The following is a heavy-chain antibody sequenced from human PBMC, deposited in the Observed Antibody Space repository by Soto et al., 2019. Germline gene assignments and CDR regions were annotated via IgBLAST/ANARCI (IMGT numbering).Heavy chain of an antibody. D-gene: IGHD3-22*01. CDR3: ALSSGYYYDSSGHNDAFDI. Sequence: ASVKVSCKASGYTFTSYGISWVRQAPGQGLEWMGWISAYNGNTNYAQKLQGRVTMTTDTSTSTAYMELRSLRSDDTAVYYCALSSGYYYDSSGHNDAFDIWGQGTMVTVSS. CDR1: GYTFTSYG. J-gene: IGHJ3*02. V-gene: IGHV1-18*01. CDR2: ISAYNGNT.